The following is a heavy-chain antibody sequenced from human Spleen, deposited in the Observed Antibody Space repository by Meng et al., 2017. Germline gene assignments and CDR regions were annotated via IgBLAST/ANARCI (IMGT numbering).Heavy chain of an antibody. Sequence: QVQLVQAGAEVKKPGASVKVSCKAAGYSFTDYYVHWVRQAPGQGLEWMGYMRPNSDNTDYAQKFQGRITMTTNTSISTAYMELSSLTSEDTAVYYCAREGLDPWGQGTLVTVSS. V-gene: IGHV1-8*02. CDR3: AREGLDP. CDR1: GYSFTDYY. CDR2: MRPNSDNT. J-gene: IGHJ5*02.